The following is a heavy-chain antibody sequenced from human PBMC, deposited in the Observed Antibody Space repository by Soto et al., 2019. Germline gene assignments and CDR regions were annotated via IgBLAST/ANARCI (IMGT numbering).Heavy chain of an antibody. V-gene: IGHV5-51*01. J-gene: IGHJ3*02. CDR3: AIREEFTMVRGVIIANAFDI. Sequence: GESLKISCKGSGYSFTSYWIGWGRQMPGKGLEWRGSIYPGDSDTRYSPSFQGQVTISADKSISTAYLQWSSLKASDTAMYYCAIREEFTMVRGVIIANAFDIWGQGTMVTVSS. CDR2: IYPGDSDT. CDR1: GYSFTSYW. D-gene: IGHD3-10*01.